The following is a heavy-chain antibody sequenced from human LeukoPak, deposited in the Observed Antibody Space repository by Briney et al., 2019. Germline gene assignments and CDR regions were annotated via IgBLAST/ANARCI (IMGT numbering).Heavy chain of an antibody. D-gene: IGHD3-9*01. Sequence: PSETLSLTCTVSGGSISSYYWSWIRQPPGKGLEGIGFIYYSGSTNYNPSLKSRVTISVDTSKNQFSLKLSSVTAADTAVYYCARGLPPEDYLLRYFDWLSPYMDVWGKGTTVTVSS. J-gene: IGHJ6*03. CDR2: IYYSGST. CDR3: ARGLPPEDYLLRYFDWLSPYMDV. V-gene: IGHV4-59*01. CDR1: GGSISSYY.